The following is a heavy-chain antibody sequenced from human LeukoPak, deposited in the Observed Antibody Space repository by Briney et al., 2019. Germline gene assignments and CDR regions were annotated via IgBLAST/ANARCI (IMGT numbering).Heavy chain of an antibody. CDR3: ARRGWQQLEPFDP. CDR1: GFTFSSYS. V-gene: IGHV3-21*01. J-gene: IGHJ5*02. D-gene: IGHD6-13*01. CDR2: ISSSSSYI. Sequence: GRSLRLSCAASGFTFSSYSMNWVRQAPGKGLEWVSSISSSSSYIYYADSVKGRFTISRDNAKNSLYLQMNSLRAEDTAVYYCARRGWQQLEPFDPWGQGTLVTVSS.